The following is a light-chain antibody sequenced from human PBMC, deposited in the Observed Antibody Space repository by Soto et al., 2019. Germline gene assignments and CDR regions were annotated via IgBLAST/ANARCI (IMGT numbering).Light chain of an antibody. CDR1: RDISSS. J-gene: IGKJ2*01. V-gene: IGKV1-27*01. CDR2: AAS. CDR3: QKYNSAPNT. Sequence: DVQMTQSPSSLSASVGDRVTITCRASRDISSSLAWHQQKPGKVPKLLIYAASTLHAGVQSRFSGSGSGTFFTLTINSLQPEDVATYYCQKYNSAPNTFGRGTRLEIK.